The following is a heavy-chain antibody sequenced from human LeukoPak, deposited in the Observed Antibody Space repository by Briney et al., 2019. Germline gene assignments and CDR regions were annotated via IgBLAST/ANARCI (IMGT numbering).Heavy chain of an antibody. Sequence: GGSLRLSCAASGFTFSSYGMHWVRQAPGKGLEGVAFIRYDGSNKYYADSVKGRFTISRDNSKNTLYLQMNSLRAEDTAVYYCAKDRECSSTSCYLPNWFDPWGQGTLVTVSS. CDR1: GFTFSSYG. CDR2: IRYDGSNK. V-gene: IGHV3-30*02. D-gene: IGHD2-2*01. J-gene: IGHJ5*02. CDR3: AKDRECSSTSCYLPNWFDP.